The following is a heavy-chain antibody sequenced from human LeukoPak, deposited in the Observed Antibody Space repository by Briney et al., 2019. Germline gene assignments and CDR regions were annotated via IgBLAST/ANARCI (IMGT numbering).Heavy chain of an antibody. V-gene: IGHV4-59*08. CDR2: IYYSGST. CDR1: GGSISSYY. D-gene: IGHD4-17*01. J-gene: IGHJ6*02. Sequence: SETLSLTCTVSGGSISSYYWSWIRQPPGKGLEWIGYIYYSGSTNYNPSLKSRVTISVGTSKNQFSLKLSSVTAADTAVYYCARAGDYVYYYYYGMDVWGQGTTVTVSS. CDR3: ARAGDYVYYYYYGMDV.